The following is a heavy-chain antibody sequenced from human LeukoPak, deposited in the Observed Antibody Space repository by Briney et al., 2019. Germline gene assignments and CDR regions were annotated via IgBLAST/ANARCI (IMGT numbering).Heavy chain of an antibody. CDR2: IYYSGST. V-gene: IGHV4-59*01. CDR3: ARSLYYYGSDSFDI. J-gene: IGHJ3*02. CDR1: GGSISSYY. D-gene: IGHD3-10*01. Sequence: SETLSLTCTVSGGSISSYYWSWIRQPPGKGLEWIGYIYYSGSTNYNPSLKSRVTISVDTSKNQFSLKLSSVTAADTAVYYCARSLYYYGSDSFDIWGQGTMVSVSS.